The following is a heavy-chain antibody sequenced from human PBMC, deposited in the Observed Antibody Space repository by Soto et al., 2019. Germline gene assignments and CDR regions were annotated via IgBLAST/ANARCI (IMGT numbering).Heavy chain of an antibody. CDR1: GFTFSDXY. V-gene: IGHV3-11*01. CDR3: ARNRYFDWPNRYYLDY. J-gene: IGHJ4*02. D-gene: IGHD3-9*01. CDR2: ISSSGSTI. Sequence: GGSLILSWAAYGFTFSDXYMSWIRQAPGKGLEWVSYISSSGSTIYYADSVKGRFTISRDNAKNSLYLQMNSLRAEDTAVYYCARNRYFDWPNRYYLDYWGQGTLVTVSS.